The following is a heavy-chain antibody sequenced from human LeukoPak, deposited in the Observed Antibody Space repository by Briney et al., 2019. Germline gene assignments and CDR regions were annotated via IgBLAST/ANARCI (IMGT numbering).Heavy chain of an antibody. Sequence: PSETLSLTCTVSGYSISNDYYWAWIRQSPGKGLEWIASIYHTGSTYHNPSLESRVTISIDTSQNQFSLNLSSVTAADTAIYYCARTKSTRGFDPWGQGTLVTVTS. CDR2: IYHTGST. V-gene: IGHV4-38-2*02. CDR3: ARTKSTRGFDP. D-gene: IGHD2/OR15-2a*01. J-gene: IGHJ5*02. CDR1: GYSISNDYY.